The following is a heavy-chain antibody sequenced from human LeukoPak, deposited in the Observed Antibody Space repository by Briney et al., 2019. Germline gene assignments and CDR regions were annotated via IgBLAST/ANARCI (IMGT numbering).Heavy chain of an antibody. V-gene: IGHV1-18*01. CDR2: ISAYNGNT. Sequence: ASVKVSCKASGDTFSRYGISWVRQAPGQGLEWMGWISAYNGNTNYAQKLLGRVTMTTDTSTSTAYMELRSLRSDDTAVYYCARDYYDSSGYYEDYWGQGTLVTVSS. CDR1: GDTFSRYG. CDR3: ARDYYDSSGYYEDY. J-gene: IGHJ4*02. D-gene: IGHD3-22*01.